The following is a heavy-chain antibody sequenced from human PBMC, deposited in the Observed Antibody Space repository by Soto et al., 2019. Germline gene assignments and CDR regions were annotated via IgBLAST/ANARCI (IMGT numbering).Heavy chain of an antibody. J-gene: IGHJ2*01. Sequence: SETLSLTCDVSGGSFSRGGYSWSWLRQPPGKGMEWIGYIFHSGSTNYNPSLKSQVTISVDGSKYHFSLELSSVTAADTAVYYCDREGGSGSQDWYLNVWGRGTLVNVSS. V-gene: IGHV4-30-2*01. CDR1: GGSFSRGGYS. CDR2: IFHSGST. D-gene: IGHD1-26*01. CDR3: DREGGSGSQDWYLNV.